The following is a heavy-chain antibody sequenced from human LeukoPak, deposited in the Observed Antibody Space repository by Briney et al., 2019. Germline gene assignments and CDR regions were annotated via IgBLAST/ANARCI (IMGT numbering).Heavy chain of an antibody. V-gene: IGHV5-51*01. CDR2: IYPGDSDT. D-gene: IGHD6-19*01. Sequence: GESLKISCKGSGYSFTTYWIGWVRQMPGKGLEWMGIIYPGDSDTRYSPSFQGQVTISADKSISTAYLQWSSVKASDNAMYYCARRIAVAGADGFDYWGQGTLVTVSS. CDR1: GYSFTTYW. J-gene: IGHJ4*02. CDR3: ARRIAVAGADGFDY.